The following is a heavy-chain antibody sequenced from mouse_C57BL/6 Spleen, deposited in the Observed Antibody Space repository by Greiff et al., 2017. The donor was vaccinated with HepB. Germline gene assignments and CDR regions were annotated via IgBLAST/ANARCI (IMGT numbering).Heavy chain of an antibody. CDR1: GYTFTSYW. Sequence: VQLQQPGAELVMPGASVKLSCKASGYTFTSYWMHWVKQRPGQGLEWIGEIDPSDSYTNYNQKFKGKSTLTVDKSSITAYMQLSSLTSEDSAVYYCARYYYGYPFDYWGQGTTLTVSS. CDR2: IDPSDSYT. D-gene: IGHD2-2*01. CDR3: ARYYYGYPFDY. J-gene: IGHJ2*01. V-gene: IGHV1-69*01.